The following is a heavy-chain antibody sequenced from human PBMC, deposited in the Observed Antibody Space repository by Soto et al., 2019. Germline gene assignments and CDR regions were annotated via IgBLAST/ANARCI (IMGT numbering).Heavy chain of an antibody. D-gene: IGHD6-19*01. CDR3: ASSGGPGSSNY. CDR2: ISYDGSNK. Sequence: QVQLVESGGGVVQPGRSLRLSCAASGFTFSSYGMHWVRQAPGKGLEWVAVISYDGSNKYYADSVKGRFTISRDNSKNTLYLQMNSLRAEDTAVYYCASSGGPGSSNYWGQGTLVTVSS. J-gene: IGHJ4*02. CDR1: GFTFSSYG. V-gene: IGHV3-30*03.